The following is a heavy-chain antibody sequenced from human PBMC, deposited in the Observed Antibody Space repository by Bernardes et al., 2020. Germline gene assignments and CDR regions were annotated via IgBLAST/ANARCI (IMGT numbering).Heavy chain of an antibody. V-gene: IGHV3-23*01. CDR3: EKGGDYVWGSYRYTPFDS. Sequence: GGSLRLSCAASGITFRTSAMGWVRQAPGKGLEWVSVISGDGGSKYYADSVTGRFRISRDNSQNTLFLQMNSLGDDDTAVYYCEKGGDYVWGSYRYTPFDSWGQGTQVTVSS. CDR2: ISGDGGSK. D-gene: IGHD3-16*02. CDR1: GITFRTSA. J-gene: IGHJ4*02.